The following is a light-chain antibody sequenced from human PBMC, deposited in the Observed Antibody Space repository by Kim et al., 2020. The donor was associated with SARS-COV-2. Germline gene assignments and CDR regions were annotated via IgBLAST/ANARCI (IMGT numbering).Light chain of an antibody. CDR1: SSGVGGYGY. CDR2: DVS. J-gene: IGLJ1*01. V-gene: IGLV2-14*04. CDR3: SSCTTSSTYV. Sequence: GQAITISCTGTSSGVGGYGYVSWYQQHPGKSPKHMIYDVSKRPSGVSNRFSCCKSGNTAALTISGLQAEDEADYYCSSCTTSSTYVFGTGTKVTVL.